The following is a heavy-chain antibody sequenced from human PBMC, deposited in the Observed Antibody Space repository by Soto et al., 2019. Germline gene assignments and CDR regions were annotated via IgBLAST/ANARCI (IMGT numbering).Heavy chain of an antibody. CDR1: GFTFSSYA. CDR2: ISGSGGST. J-gene: IGHJ4*02. V-gene: IGHV3-23*01. D-gene: IGHD2-2*01. CDR3: AKDVVPAATRFRVVGATYFDY. Sequence: PGGSLRLSCAASGFTFSSYAMSWVRQAPGKGLEWVSAISGSGGSTYYADSVKGRLTISRDNSKNTLYLQMNSLRAEDTAVYYCAKDVVPAATRFRVVGATYFDYWGQGTLVTVSS.